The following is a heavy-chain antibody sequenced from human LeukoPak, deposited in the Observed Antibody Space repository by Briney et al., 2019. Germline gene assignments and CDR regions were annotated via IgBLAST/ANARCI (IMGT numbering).Heavy chain of an antibody. D-gene: IGHD6-13*01. CDR2: MSYSGST. CDR3: ARNRGGAAAGFDP. CDR1: GGSLTSYY. J-gene: IGHJ5*02. V-gene: IGHV4-59*01. Sequence: SGTLSLTCTVPGGSLTSYYWSWIRQPPGKGLEWIGHMSYSGSTNYNPSLKSRVTISLDTPKNQFSLKLSSVTAADTAVYYCARNRGGAAAGFDPWGQGTLVTVSS.